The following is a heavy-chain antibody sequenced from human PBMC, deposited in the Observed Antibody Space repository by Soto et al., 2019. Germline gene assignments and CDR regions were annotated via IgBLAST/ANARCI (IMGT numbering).Heavy chain of an antibody. Sequence: SETLSLTCAVSGGSISSSNWWSWVRQPPGKGLEWIGEIYHSGSTNYNPSLKSRVTISVDKSKNQFSLKPSSVTAADTAVYYCARARTTVTGGYFDYWGQGTLVTVSS. CDR1: GGSISSSNW. D-gene: IGHD4-17*01. CDR2: IYHSGST. J-gene: IGHJ4*02. CDR3: ARARTTVTGGYFDY. V-gene: IGHV4-4*02.